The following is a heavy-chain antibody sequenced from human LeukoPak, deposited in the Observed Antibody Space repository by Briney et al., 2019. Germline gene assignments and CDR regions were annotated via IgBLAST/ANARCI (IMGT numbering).Heavy chain of an antibody. J-gene: IGHJ5*02. CDR3: ARDITATVTTLGRNWFDP. D-gene: IGHD4-17*01. CDR1: GYTLTELS. Sequence: GASVKVSCKVSGYTLTELSVHWVRQAPGKGLEWMGGFDPEDGETIYAQKFQGRVTMTEDTSTDTAYMEVRSLRSDDTAVYYCARDITATVTTLGRNWFDPWGQGTLVTVSS. CDR2: FDPEDGET. V-gene: IGHV1-24*01.